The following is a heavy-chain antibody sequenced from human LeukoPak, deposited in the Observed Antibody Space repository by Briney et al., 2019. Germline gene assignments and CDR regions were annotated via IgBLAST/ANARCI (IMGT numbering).Heavy chain of an antibody. J-gene: IGHJ5*02. CDR2: IYHSGST. Sequence: PSETLSLTCAVSGGSISSGGYSWSWIRQPPGKGLEWIGYIYHSGSTYYNPSLKSRVTISVDRSKNQFSLKLSSATAADTAVYYCARGHDFWSGYDWFDPWGQGTLVTVSS. CDR1: GGSISSGGYS. D-gene: IGHD3-3*01. CDR3: ARGHDFWSGYDWFDP. V-gene: IGHV4-30-2*01.